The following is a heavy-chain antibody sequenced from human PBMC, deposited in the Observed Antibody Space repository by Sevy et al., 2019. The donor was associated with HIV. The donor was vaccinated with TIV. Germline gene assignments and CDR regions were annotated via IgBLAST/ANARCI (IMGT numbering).Heavy chain of an antibody. Sequence: ASVKVSCKASGGTFSSYAISWVRQAPGQGLEWMGGIIPIFGTANYAQKFQGRVTITADESTSTAYMELSSLRSEDTAVYYCARDTKQQLVCVGMDVWGQGTTVTVSS. J-gene: IGHJ6*02. CDR3: ARDTKQQLVCVGMDV. CDR1: GGTFSSYA. D-gene: IGHD6-13*01. CDR2: IIPIFGTA. V-gene: IGHV1-69*13.